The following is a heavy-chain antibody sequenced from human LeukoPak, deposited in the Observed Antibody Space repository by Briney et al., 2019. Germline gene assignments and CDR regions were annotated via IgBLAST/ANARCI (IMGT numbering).Heavy chain of an antibody. CDR3: ARQVYYYDSSGYSHYYYYYYMDV. CDR2: IYYSGST. V-gene: IGHV4-39*01. CDR1: GGSISSSSYY. D-gene: IGHD3-22*01. Sequence: SETLSLTCTVSGGSISSSSYYWGWIRQPPGKGLEWIGSIYYSGSTYYNPSLKSRVTISVDTSKNQFSLKLSSVTAADTAVYYCARQVYYYDSSGYSHYYYYYYMDVWGKGTTVTVSS. J-gene: IGHJ6*03.